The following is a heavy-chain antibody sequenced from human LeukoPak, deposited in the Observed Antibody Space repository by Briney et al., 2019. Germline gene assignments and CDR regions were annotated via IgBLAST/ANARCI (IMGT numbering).Heavy chain of an antibody. CDR1: GGTFSSYA. V-gene: IGHV1-69*04. J-gene: IGHJ6*02. CDR2: IIPIFGIA. D-gene: IGHD2-2*01. CDR3: ASQAPDCSSTSCHPAGGMDV. Sequence: ASVKVSCKASGGTFSSYAISWVRQAPGQGLEWMGRIIPIFGIANYAQKFQGRVTITADKSTSTAYMELSSLRSEDTAVYYCASQAPDCSSTSCHPAGGMDVWGQGTTVTVFS.